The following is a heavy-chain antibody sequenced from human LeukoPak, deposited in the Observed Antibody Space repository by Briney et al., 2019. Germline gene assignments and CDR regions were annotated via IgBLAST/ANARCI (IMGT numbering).Heavy chain of an antibody. CDR1: GFTFSTYS. CDR3: ARGRGSYWNDY. Sequence: GGSLRLSCAASGFTFSTYSMNWVRQAPGKGLEWVSYISSSGSTIYYADSVKGRFTISRDNAKNSQYLQMNSLRDEDTAVYYCARGRGSYWNDYWGQGTLVTVSS. D-gene: IGHD1-26*01. CDR2: ISSSGSTI. V-gene: IGHV3-48*02. J-gene: IGHJ4*02.